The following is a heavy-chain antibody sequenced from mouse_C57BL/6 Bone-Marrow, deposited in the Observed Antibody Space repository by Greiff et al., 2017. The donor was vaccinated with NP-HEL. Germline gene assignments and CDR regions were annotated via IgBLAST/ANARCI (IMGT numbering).Heavy chain of an antibody. CDR2: IYPGSGNT. CDR3: ARGRYYGSSYFDY. Sequence: QVQLKESGAELVRPGASVKLSCKASGYTFTDYYINWVKQRPGQGLEWIARIYPGSGNTYYNEKFKGKATLTAEKSSSTAYMQLSSLTSEDSAVYFCARGRYYGSSYFDYWGQGTTLTVSS. V-gene: IGHV1-76*01. CDR1: GYTFTDYY. J-gene: IGHJ2*01. D-gene: IGHD1-1*01.